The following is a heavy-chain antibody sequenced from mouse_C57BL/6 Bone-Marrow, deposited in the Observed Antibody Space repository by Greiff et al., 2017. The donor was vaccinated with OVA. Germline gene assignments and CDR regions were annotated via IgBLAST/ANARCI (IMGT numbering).Heavy chain of an antibody. J-gene: IGHJ4*01. CDR1: GFTFSDYG. Sequence: EVKVVESGGGLVKPGGSLKLSCAASGFTFSDYGMHWVRQAPEKGLEWVAYISSGSSTIYYADTVKGRFTISRDNAKNTLFLQMTSLRSEDTAMYYCARDGNYTYYAMDYWGQGTSVTVSS. CDR3: ARDGNYTYYAMDY. D-gene: IGHD2-1*01. V-gene: IGHV5-17*01. CDR2: ISSGSSTI.